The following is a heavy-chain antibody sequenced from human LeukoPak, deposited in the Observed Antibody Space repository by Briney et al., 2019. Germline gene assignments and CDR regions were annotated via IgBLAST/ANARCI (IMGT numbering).Heavy chain of an antibody. Sequence: SETLSLTCTVSGGSFSSGSYYWSWIRQPPGKGLEWIGYIYYSGSTNYNPSLKSRVTISVDTSKNQFSLKLSSVTAADTAVYYCARGGVVVLMDVWGQGTTVTVSS. J-gene: IGHJ6*02. V-gene: IGHV4-61*01. D-gene: IGHD2-15*01. CDR1: GGSFSSGSYY. CDR3: ARGGVVVLMDV. CDR2: IYYSGST.